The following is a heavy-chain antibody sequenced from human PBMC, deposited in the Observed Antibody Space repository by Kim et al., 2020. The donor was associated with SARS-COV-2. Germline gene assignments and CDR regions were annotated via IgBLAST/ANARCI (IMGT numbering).Heavy chain of an antibody. Sequence: VKGRFTISRDNSKNSLYLQMNSLRTEDTALYYWAKDLIPVGEIWVGELDYWGQGTLVTVSS. J-gene: IGHJ4*02. CDR3: AKDLIPVGEIWVGELDY. D-gene: IGHD3-10*01. V-gene: IGHV3-43*01.